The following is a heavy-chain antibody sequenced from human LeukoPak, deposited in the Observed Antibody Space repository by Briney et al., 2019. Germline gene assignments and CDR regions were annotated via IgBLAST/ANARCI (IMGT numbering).Heavy chain of an antibody. CDR3: ARVIVGATFYFDY. J-gene: IGHJ4*02. D-gene: IGHD1-26*01. V-gene: IGHV4-59*01. CDR1: GGSISSYY. CDR2: IYYSGST. Sequence: SETLSLTCTVSGGSISSYYWSWIRQPPGKGLEWIGYIYYSGSTNYNPSLKSRVTISVDTSKNQFSLKLSSVTTADTAVYYCARVIVGATFYFDYWGQGTLVTVSS.